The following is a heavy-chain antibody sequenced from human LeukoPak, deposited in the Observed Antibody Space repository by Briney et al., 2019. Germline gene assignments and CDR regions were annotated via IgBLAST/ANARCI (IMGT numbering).Heavy chain of an antibody. CDR2: ISAYNGNT. V-gene: IGHV1-18*01. CDR3: ARASGYGSSWLSSLYYYYGMDV. CDR1: GYTFTSYG. J-gene: IGHJ6*02. D-gene: IGHD6-13*01. Sequence: ASVKVSCKASGYTFTSYGISWVRQAPGQGLEWMGWISAYNGNTNYAQKLQGRVTMTTDTSTSTAYMELRSLRSDNTAVYYCARASGYGSSWLSSLYYYYGMDVWGQGTTVTVSS.